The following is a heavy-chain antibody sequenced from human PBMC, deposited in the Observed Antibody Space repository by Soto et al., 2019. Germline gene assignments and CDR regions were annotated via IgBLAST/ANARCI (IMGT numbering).Heavy chain of an antibody. CDR1: GYTFTSYG. Sequence: ASVKVSCKASGYTFTSYGISWVRQAPGQGLEWMGWISAYNGNTNYAQKLQGRVTMTTDTSTSTAYMELRSLRSDDTAVYYCARDEYDILTGYYSLGRGFLSYWGQGTLVTVSS. D-gene: IGHD3-9*01. J-gene: IGHJ4*02. CDR3: ARDEYDILTGYYSLGRGFLSY. V-gene: IGHV1-18*01. CDR2: ISAYNGNT.